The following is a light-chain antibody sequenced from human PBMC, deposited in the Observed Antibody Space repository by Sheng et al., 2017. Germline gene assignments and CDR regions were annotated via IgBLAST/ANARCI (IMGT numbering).Light chain of an antibody. CDR3: QQYESFPLT. V-gene: IGKV1-39*01. J-gene: IGKJ4*01. CDR1: QTIRTY. CDR2: AAS. Sequence: IQLTQSPPSLSASVGDRVTLSCRASQTIRTYLNWYQQKPGKAPKLLIYAASSLQSGVPSRFSGSGSGTEFTLTVSSLQSDDFASYYCQQYESFPLTFGGGTKVEIK.